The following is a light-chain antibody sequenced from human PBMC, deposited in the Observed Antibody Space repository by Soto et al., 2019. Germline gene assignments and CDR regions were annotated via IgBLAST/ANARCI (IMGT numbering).Light chain of an antibody. J-gene: IGKJ2*03. CDR2: EAS. CDR3: QQYSSYSSYS. CDR1: QSVGAW. V-gene: IGKV1-5*03. Sequence: DIQMTQSPSALSASVGDRVAITCRASQSVGAWLAWYQQKPGKAPKILIYEASSLDSGVPSRFSGSASGTEFTLTISSLQPDDFATYYCQQYSSYSSYSFGQGTKLEIK.